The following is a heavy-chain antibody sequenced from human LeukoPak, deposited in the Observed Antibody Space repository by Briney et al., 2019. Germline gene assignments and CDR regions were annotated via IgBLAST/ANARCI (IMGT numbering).Heavy chain of an antibody. D-gene: IGHD6-6*01. V-gene: IGHV3-49*04. CDR2: IRSKAYGGTT. J-gene: IGHJ6*03. CDR3: TREGSSSPWGYYYYYMDV. Sequence: GGSLRLSCAASGFTFGDYAMSWVRQAPGKGLEWVGFIRSKAYGGTTEYAASVKGRFTISRDDSKSIAYLQMNSLKTEDTAVYYCTREGSSSPWGYYYYYMDVWGKGTTVTVSS. CDR1: GFTFGDYA.